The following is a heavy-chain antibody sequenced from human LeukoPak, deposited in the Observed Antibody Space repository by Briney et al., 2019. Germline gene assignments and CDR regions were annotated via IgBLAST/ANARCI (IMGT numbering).Heavy chain of an antibody. J-gene: IGHJ4*02. Sequence: ASVKVSCKASGYTFTSYGISWVRQAPGQGLEWMGWISAYNGNTNYAQKLQGRVTMTTDTSTSTAYTELRSLRSDDTAVYYCARDTDIVVVPAAPDYWGQGTLVTVSS. CDR1: GYTFTSYG. CDR2: ISAYNGNT. D-gene: IGHD2-2*01. V-gene: IGHV1-18*01. CDR3: ARDTDIVVVPAAPDY.